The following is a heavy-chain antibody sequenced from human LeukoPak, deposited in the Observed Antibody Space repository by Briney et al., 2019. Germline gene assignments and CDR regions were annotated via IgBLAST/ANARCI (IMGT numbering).Heavy chain of an antibody. CDR1: GFTFSNAW. V-gene: IGHV3-15*01. CDR2: IKSKTDGGTT. Sequence: GGSLRLSCAASGFTFSNAWMSWVRQAPGKGLEWVGRIKSKTDGGTTDYAAPVKGRFTISRDDSKNTLYLQMNSLKTEDTAVYYCTTDGGDPQWELLGGQRFDYWGQGTLVTVSS. D-gene: IGHD1-26*01. CDR3: TTDGGDPQWELLGGQRFDY. J-gene: IGHJ4*02.